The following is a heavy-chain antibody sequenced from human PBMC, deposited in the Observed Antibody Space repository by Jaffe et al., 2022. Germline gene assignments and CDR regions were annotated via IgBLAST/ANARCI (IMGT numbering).Heavy chain of an antibody. D-gene: IGHD2-15*01. J-gene: IGHJ3*02. CDR3: ARDSMRYCSGGSCSRAFDI. V-gene: IGHV3-53*02. CDR1: GFTVSSNY. CDR2: IYSGGST. Sequence: EVQLVETGGGLIQPGGSLRLSCAASGFTVSSNYMSWVRQAPGKGLEWVSVIYSGGSTYYADSVKGRFTISRDNSKNTLYLQMNSLRAEDTAVYYCARDSMRYCSGGSCSRAFDIWGQGTMVTVSS.